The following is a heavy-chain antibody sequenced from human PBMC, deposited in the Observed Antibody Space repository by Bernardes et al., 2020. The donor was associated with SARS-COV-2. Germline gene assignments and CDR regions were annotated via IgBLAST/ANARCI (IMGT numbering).Heavy chain of an antibody. CDR1: GFTFSSYA. CDR2: VSSGGLT. Sequence: GGSLRLSCAASGFTFSSYAMNWFRQTPGKGLEWLSAVSSGGLTYYADSVKGRFTVARDNSKNILYFQMSSLGAEDTTVYYCSRVVSGPNVGTDAFAVWCRGTTVTVSS. J-gene: IGHJ3*01. CDR3: SRVVSGPNVGTDAFAV. D-gene: IGHD6-19*01. V-gene: IGHV3-23*01.